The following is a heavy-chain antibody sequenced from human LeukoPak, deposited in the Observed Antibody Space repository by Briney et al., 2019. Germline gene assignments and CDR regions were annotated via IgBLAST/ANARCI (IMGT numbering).Heavy chain of an antibody. J-gene: IGHJ4*02. D-gene: IGHD6-13*01. V-gene: IGHV1-24*01. CDR2: FDPEDGET. Sequence: ASVKVSCKVSGYTLPEIPIYWVRQAPGKGLEWMGGFDPEDGETIYAQKFQGRVTMTEDTSTDTAYMELSSLRSEDTAVYYCATLSSSWYRGGDYWGQGTLVTVSS. CDR3: ATLSSSWYRGGDY. CDR1: GYTLPEIP.